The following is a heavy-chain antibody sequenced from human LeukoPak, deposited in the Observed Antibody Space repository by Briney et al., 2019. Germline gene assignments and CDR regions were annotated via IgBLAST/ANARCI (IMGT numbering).Heavy chain of an antibody. CDR2: ISYDGNDK. V-gene: IGHV3-30*18. CDR1: GFTFSKYG. D-gene: IGHD5-12*01. CDR3: AKDAIIVATIREIDS. J-gene: IGHJ4*02. Sequence: GGSLRLSCAASGFTFSKYGMYWVRQAPGKGLEWVTFISYDGNDKYYGDSVKGRFTISRDNSKNTLYLQMNSLRPEDTAVYYCAKDAIIVATIREIDSWGQGALVTVSS.